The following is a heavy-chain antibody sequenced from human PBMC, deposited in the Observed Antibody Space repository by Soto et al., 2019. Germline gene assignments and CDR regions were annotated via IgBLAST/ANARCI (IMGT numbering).Heavy chain of an antibody. V-gene: IGHV4-39*01. CDR2: IYYSGST. CDR3: ARRGGGSSWYYYYYGMDV. Sequence: SETLSLTCSVSGGSISSGYYYWSWIRQPPGKGLEWIGSIYYSGSTYYNPSLKSRVTISVDTSKNQFSLKLSSVTAADTAVYYCARRGGGSSWYYYYYGMDVWGQGTTVTVSS. D-gene: IGHD6-13*01. J-gene: IGHJ6*02. CDR1: GGSISSGYYY.